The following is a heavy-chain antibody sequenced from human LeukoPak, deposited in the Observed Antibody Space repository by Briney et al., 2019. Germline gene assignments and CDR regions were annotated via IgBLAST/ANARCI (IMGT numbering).Heavy chain of an antibody. CDR2: IYYRGSI. CDR1: GGSITGYL. D-gene: IGHD3-22*01. CDR3: ASLGHYDTIGYYVHY. J-gene: IGHJ4*02. Sequence: SETLSLIHTVSGGSITGYLWSWIGQSPEKGLEWIGYIYYRGSISYNPSLKSRVTITVETSKNQFSLNLNSVTAADTAVYYCASLGHYDTIGYYVHYWGQGTLVTVSS. V-gene: IGHV4-59*01.